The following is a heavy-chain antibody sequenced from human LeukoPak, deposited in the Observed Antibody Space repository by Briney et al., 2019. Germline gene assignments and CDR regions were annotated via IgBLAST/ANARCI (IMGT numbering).Heavy chain of an antibody. CDR3: ARVKGAIAAAGTVDY. D-gene: IGHD6-13*01. CDR2: ISAYNGNT. V-gene: IGHV1-18*01. CDR1: GYTFTSYG. J-gene: IGHJ4*02. Sequence: ASVKVSCKASGYTFTSYGFSWVRQAPGQGLEWMGWISAYNGNTNYAQKLQGRVTMTTDTSTSTAYMELRSLRSDDTAVYYCARVKGAIAAAGTVDYWGQGTLVSVSS.